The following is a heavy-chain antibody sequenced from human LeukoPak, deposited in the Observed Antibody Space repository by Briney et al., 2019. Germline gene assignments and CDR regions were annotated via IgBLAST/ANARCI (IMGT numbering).Heavy chain of an antibody. Sequence: ASVKVSCKVSGYTLTELSMHWVRQAPGKGLEWMGGFDPEDGETIYAQKFQGRVTMTEDTSTDTAYMELSSLRSEDTAVYYCARDTSLYSSGSDAFDIWGQGTMVTVSS. J-gene: IGHJ3*02. D-gene: IGHD6-19*01. CDR2: FDPEDGET. CDR3: ARDTSLYSSGSDAFDI. CDR1: GYTLTELS. V-gene: IGHV1-24*01.